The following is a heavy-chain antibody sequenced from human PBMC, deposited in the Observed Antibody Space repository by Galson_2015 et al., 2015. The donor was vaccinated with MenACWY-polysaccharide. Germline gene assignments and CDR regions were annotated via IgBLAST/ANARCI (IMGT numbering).Heavy chain of an antibody. J-gene: IGHJ3*02. CDR3: AIDTTGTRDAFDI. Sequence: SVKVSCKASGYTFTSYYMHWVRQAPGQGLEWMGGIIPIFGTANYAQKFQGRVTITADESTSTAYMELSSLRSEDTAVYYCAIDTTGTRDAFDIWGQGTMVTVSS. D-gene: IGHD1-1*01. CDR2: IIPIFGTA. V-gene: IGHV1-69*13. CDR1: GYTFTSYY.